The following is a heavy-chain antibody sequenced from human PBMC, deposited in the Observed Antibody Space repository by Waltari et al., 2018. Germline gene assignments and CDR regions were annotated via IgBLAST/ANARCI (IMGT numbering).Heavy chain of an antibody. V-gene: IGHV4-59*08. D-gene: IGHD6-13*01. CDR1: GGSISSYY. Sequence: QVQLQESGPGLVKPSETLSLTCTVAGGSISSYYWNWIRQPPGKGLEWIGYIYYSGSTNYSPSLKSRVTISVDTSKNQFSLKLSSVTAADTAVYYCARRTHSSTWYPFDSWGQGTLVTVSS. CDR3: ARRTHSSTWYPFDS. CDR2: IYYSGST. J-gene: IGHJ4*02.